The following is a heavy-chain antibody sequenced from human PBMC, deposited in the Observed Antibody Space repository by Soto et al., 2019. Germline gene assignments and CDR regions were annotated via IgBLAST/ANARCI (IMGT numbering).Heavy chain of an antibody. CDR2: IYYSGST. CDR1: GGSISSGGYY. D-gene: IGHD2-2*01. V-gene: IGHV4-31*03. Sequence: QVQLQESGPGLVKPSQTLSLTCTVSGGSISSGGYYWSWIRQHPGKGLEWIGYIYYSGSTYYNPSLKSRFTISVDTSKNQFSLKLSSVTAADTAVYYCARVYGGEYCSSTSCYVGAFDIWGQGTMVTVSS. J-gene: IGHJ3*02. CDR3: ARVYGGEYCSSTSCYVGAFDI.